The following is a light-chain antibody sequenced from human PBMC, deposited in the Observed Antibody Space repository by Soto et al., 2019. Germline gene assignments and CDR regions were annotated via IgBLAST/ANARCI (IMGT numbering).Light chain of an antibody. CDR1: QGISSY. Sequence: DIPLTQSPSFLSASVGARVTITCRASQGISSYLAWYQQKPGKAPKLMIYAASSLQSGVPSRFSGSRSGTDFTLTISSLQPEDVATYYCQQSYSTPITFGQGTRLEIK. CDR2: AAS. V-gene: IGKV1-39*01. CDR3: QQSYSTPIT. J-gene: IGKJ5*01.